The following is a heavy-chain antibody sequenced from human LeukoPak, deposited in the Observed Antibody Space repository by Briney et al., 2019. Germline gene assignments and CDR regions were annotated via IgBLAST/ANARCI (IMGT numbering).Heavy chain of an antibody. CDR2: LNLNSGGT. D-gene: IGHD3-9*01. CDR3: ARSPRILTGENFDY. Sequence: ASVKVSGKASGYTYTGYYIHWVRQAPGQGLEWMGWLNLNSGGTNYAQKFQDRVTMTRDTSITTAYMELSRLRFDDTALYYCARSPRILTGENFDYWGQGTLVTVSS. V-gene: IGHV1-2*02. J-gene: IGHJ4*02. CDR1: GYTYTGYY.